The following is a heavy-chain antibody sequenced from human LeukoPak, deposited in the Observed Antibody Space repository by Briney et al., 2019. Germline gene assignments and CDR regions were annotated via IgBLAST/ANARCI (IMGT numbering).Heavy chain of an antibody. Sequence: GESLKISCEGSGYRFTSYWIGWVRRMPGKGLEWMGIIYPGDSDTRYSPSFQGQVTISADKSISTAYLQWGSLKASDTAMYYCARPHGEGVTHAFDIWGQGTMVTVSS. D-gene: IGHD7-27*01. J-gene: IGHJ3*02. CDR1: GYRFTSYW. CDR2: IYPGDSDT. V-gene: IGHV5-51*01. CDR3: ARPHGEGVTHAFDI.